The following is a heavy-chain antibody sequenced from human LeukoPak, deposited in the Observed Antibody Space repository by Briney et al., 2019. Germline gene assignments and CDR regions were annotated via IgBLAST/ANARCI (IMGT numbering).Heavy chain of an antibody. D-gene: IGHD2-15*01. V-gene: IGHV4-4*07. J-gene: IGHJ3*02. CDR1: GGSISSHY. CDR3: ARDLVVAATGGAFDI. Sequence: SETLSLTCTVSGGSISSHYWSWIRQPAGKGLEWIGRIYTSGSTNYNPSLKSRVTMSVDTSKNQFSLKLSSVTAADTAVYYCARDLVVAATGGAFDIWGQGTMVTVSS. CDR2: IYTSGST.